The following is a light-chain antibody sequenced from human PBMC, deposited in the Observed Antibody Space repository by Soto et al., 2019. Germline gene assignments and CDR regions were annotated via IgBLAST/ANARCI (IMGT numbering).Light chain of an antibody. CDR3: SSYTSSSTVV. CDR1: SSDVGGYNY. CDR2: EVS. J-gene: IGLJ2*01. Sequence: QSVLTQPASVSGSPGQSITISCTGTSSDVGGYNYVSWYQQHPGKAPKLMIYEVSNRPSGVSNRFSGSKSGNTASLTISGLQAEDEAEYYCSSYTSSSTVVFGGGTKLPVL. V-gene: IGLV2-14*01.